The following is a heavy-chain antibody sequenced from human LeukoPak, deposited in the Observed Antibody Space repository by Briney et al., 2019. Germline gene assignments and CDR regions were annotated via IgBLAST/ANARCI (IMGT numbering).Heavy chain of an antibody. D-gene: IGHD3-16*01. CDR2: ISGSGSST. J-gene: IGHJ5*02. CDR1: GFTFSTYA. Sequence: GGSLRLSCAASGFTFSTYAMTWVRQAPGKGLEWVSAISGSGSSTYYADSVKGRFTISRDNSKNTLYLQMNSLRAEDTAVYYCAKDLAAHPTLRGFDPWGQGTLVTVFS. CDR3: AKDLAAHPTLRGFDP. V-gene: IGHV3-23*01.